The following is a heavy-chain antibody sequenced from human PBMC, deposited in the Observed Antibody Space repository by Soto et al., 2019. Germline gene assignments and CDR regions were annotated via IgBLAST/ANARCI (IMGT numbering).Heavy chain of an antibody. CDR1: GFTFGDSY. Sequence: GGSLRLSCAVSGFTFGDSYMSRIRQAPGKGLEWLSYISPGSRYPAYADSVKGRFTISRDNAKRSLYLQMMSLTAEDTAIYYCVRGGGGGLFDPWGQGTMVTVSS. CDR2: ISPGSRYP. J-gene: IGHJ5*02. CDR3: VRGGGGGLFDP. V-gene: IGHV3-11*06. D-gene: IGHD2-15*01.